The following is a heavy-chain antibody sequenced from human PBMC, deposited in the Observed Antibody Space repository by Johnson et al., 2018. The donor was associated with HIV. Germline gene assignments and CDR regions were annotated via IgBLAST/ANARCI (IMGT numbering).Heavy chain of an antibody. CDR1: GFSFDDNG. Sequence: VQLVESGGGVERPGGSLRLSCAASGFSFDDNGLNWVRQGPGKGLEWVSGINWNGGSIGYADSVTGRFTISRDNAKNSLYRQMNSLRAEDTAVYYCAGIGDGDAFDIWGQGTMVTVSS. J-gene: IGHJ3*02. CDR3: AGIGDGDAFDI. V-gene: IGHV3-20*04. CDR2: INWNGGSI. D-gene: IGHD3-16*01.